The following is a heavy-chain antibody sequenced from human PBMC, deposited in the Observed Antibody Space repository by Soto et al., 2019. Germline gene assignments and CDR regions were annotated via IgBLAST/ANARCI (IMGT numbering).Heavy chain of an antibody. J-gene: IGHJ4*02. Sequence: GGSLRLSCAASGFTFSSYGMHWVRQAPGKGLEWVAVIWYDGSNKYYADSVKGRFTISRDNSKNTLYLQMNSLRAEDTAVYYCARVEDDYSNWGLLGYWGQGTLVTVSS. D-gene: IGHD4-4*01. CDR2: IWYDGSNK. CDR3: ARVEDDYSNWGLLGY. V-gene: IGHV3-33*01. CDR1: GFTFSSYG.